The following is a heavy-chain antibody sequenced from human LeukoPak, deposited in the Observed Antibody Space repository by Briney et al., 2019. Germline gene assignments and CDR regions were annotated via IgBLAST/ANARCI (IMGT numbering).Heavy chain of an antibody. CDR1: GFTFSSDA. CDR3: ARAMDGHYDYGGNAFDY. D-gene: IGHD4-23*01. CDR2: ISNSGGST. J-gene: IGHJ4*02. Sequence: GGSLRLSCAASGFTFSSDAMTWVRQAPRKGLEWVSTISNSGGSTFYADSVKGRFTISRDNSKNTLYLQMNSLRSEDTAVYYCARAMDGHYDYGGNAFDYWGQGTLVTVSS. V-gene: IGHV3-23*01.